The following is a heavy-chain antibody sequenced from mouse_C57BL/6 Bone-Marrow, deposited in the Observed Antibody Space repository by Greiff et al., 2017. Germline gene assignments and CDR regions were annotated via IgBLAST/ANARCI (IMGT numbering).Heavy chain of an antibody. CDR2: IDPENGDT. V-gene: IGHV14-4*01. CDR1: GFNIKDDY. CDR3: TTVYDGYFGTY. Sequence: VQLQQSGAELVRPGASVKLSCTASGFNIKDDYMHWVKQRPEQGLEWIGWIDPENGDTEYASKFQGKAPITADTSSNTAYLQLSSLTSEDTAVYYCTTVYDGYFGTYWGQGTLVTVSA. J-gene: IGHJ3*01. D-gene: IGHD2-3*01.